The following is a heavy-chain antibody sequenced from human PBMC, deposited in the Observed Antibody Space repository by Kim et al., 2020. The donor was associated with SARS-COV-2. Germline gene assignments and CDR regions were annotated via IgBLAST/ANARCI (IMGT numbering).Heavy chain of an antibody. D-gene: IGHD3-10*01. CDR3: ARAIHGSGSYFRGGQYHDY. J-gene: IGHJ4*02. V-gene: IGHV1-3*01. CDR1: GYTFTSYA. CDR2: INAGNGNT. Sequence: ASVKVSCKASGYTFTSYAMHWVRQAPGQRLEWMGWINAGNGNTKYSQKFQGRVTITRDTSASTAYMELSSLRSEDTAVYYCARAIHGSGSYFRGGQYHDYWGQGTLVTVSS.